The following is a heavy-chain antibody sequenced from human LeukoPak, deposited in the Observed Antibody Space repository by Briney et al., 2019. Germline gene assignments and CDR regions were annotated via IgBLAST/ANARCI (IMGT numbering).Heavy chain of an antibody. CDR3: ARVHGYYIGLYFFDY. CDR1: GYTYTTYG. V-gene: IGHV1-18*01. Sequence: ASVKVSCKASGYTYTTYGNSWVRQAPGQGLEWMGWVCVNGDNTKYVQQLQGRVTMTTDTSTSTAYMDLRSLRSDDPGIYYCARVHGYYIGLYFFDYWGQGTGVSVP. J-gene: IGHJ4*02. D-gene: IGHD4-17*01. CDR2: VCVNGDNT.